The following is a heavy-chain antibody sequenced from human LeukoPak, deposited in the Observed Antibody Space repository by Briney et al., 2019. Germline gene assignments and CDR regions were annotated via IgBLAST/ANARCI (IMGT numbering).Heavy chain of an antibody. Sequence: GGSLRLSCAASGFTFSSYWISWVRQAPGKGLEWVANIKQDGSEKYYVDSVKGRFTISRDNAKNSLYLQMNSLRAEDTAVYYCARDPGVTVTRSENWFDPWGQGTLVTVSS. CDR2: IKQDGSEK. V-gene: IGHV3-7*01. J-gene: IGHJ5*02. CDR1: GFTFSSYW. CDR3: ARDPGVTVTRSENWFDP. D-gene: IGHD4-17*01.